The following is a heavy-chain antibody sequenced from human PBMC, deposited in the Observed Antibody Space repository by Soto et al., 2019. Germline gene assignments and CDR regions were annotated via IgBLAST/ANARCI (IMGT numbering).Heavy chain of an antibody. CDR1: GFTFSSFW. D-gene: IGHD6-13*01. J-gene: IGHJ4*02. V-gene: IGHV3-74*01. Sequence: GASLRLSCAASGFTFSSFWMHWVRQAPGKGLVWVSRISSDGSSTSYADSVRGRFTISRDNAKNTLYLQMNSLRVEDTAVYYCARVAVSSTWYTDYWGQGTRVTVSS. CDR3: ARVAVSSTWYTDY. CDR2: ISSDGSST.